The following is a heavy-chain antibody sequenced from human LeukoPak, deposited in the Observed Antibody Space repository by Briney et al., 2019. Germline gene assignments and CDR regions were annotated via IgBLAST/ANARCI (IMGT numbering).Heavy chain of an antibody. D-gene: IGHD5-24*01. V-gene: IGHV4-34*01. J-gene: IGHJ4*02. CDR1: GGSFSAYY. CDR3: VRADGRDGYKGLVDY. Sequence: KPSETLSLTCAVYGGSFSAYYWSWIRQPPGKGLEWIGEINHSGSTNYNPSLKSRVTMSVDTSRNQFSPKLNSVTAADAAVYYCVRADGRDGYKGLVDYWGQGTLVTVSS. CDR2: INHSGST.